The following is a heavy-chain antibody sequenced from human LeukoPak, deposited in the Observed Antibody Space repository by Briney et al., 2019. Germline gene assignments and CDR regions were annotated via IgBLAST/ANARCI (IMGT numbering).Heavy chain of an antibody. CDR2: INPSDGST. J-gene: IGHJ4*02. Sequence: ASVKVSCKASGYIFISCYIHWVRQAPGQGLEWMGVINPSDGSTNYAQKYQDRVTMTRDTSTRTVYMQLSSLRSDDTAVYYCARDVAREFDYWGQGTLVTVSS. CDR3: ARDVAREFDY. CDR1: GYIFISCY. V-gene: IGHV1-46*01.